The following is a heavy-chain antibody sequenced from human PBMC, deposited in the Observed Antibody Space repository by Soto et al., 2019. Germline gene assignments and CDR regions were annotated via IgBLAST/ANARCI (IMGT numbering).Heavy chain of an antibody. Sequence: EVQLLESGGGLVQPGGSLRLSCAASGFTFSSYAMSWVRLAPGKGLEWVSAISGSGGSTYYAESVKGRFTISRDNSKNTQYPQTNSPRAEDTAVYYCAKEVGWTYLDYWGQGTLVTVSS. CDR1: GFTFSSYA. V-gene: IGHV3-23*01. D-gene: IGHD6-19*01. CDR2: ISGSGGST. CDR3: AKEVGWTYLDY. J-gene: IGHJ4*02.